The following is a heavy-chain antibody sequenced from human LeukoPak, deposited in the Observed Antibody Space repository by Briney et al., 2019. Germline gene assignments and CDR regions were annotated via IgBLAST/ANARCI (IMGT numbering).Heavy chain of an antibody. Sequence: GGSLRLSCAASGITFGNNWMHWVRQGPGKGLVWISRINSDGGGAIYADSVKGRFTVSRDNAKNTLYLQMTSLRAEDTAVYYCARDVPHYWFDTWGQGTLVTVSS. CDR2: INSDGGGA. J-gene: IGHJ5*02. CDR1: GITFGNNW. V-gene: IGHV3-74*01. CDR3: ARDVPHYWFDT.